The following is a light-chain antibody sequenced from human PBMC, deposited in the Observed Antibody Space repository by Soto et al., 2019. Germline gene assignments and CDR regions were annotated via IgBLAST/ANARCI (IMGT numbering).Light chain of an antibody. J-gene: IGLJ1*01. CDR2: EVT. CDR1: NTDVGQDKS. Sequence: QSVLTQPASVSGSRGQSITISCVGRNTDVGQDKSVSWYQQGPGKAPKHLIFEVTNRPSGVSSRFSGSRSGNTASLTISGLQPDDEGDYFCVSYTDTDTLVFGTGTKVTVL. V-gene: IGLV2-14*01. CDR3: VSYTDTDTLV.